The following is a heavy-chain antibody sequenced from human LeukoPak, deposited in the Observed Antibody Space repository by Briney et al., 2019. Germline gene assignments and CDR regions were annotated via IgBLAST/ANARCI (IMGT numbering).Heavy chain of an antibody. CDR3: AELGITMIGGV. Sequence: GSLRLSCAASGFNFGNYGMNWVRQAPGKGLEWVSGIRASGCTTDYADSVKGRFTISRDNAKNSLYLQMNSLRAEDTAVYYCAELGITMIGGVWGKGTTVTISS. J-gene: IGHJ6*04. V-gene: IGHV3-21*01. CDR2: IRASGCTT. CDR1: GFNFGNYG. D-gene: IGHD3-10*02.